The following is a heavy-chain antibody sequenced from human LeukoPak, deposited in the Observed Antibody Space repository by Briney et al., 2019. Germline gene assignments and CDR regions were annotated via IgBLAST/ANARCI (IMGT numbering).Heavy chain of an antibody. D-gene: IGHD5-24*01. CDR1: GGTFSSYA. CDR3: ARGVGPVEMASITGYYFDY. Sequence: ASVKVSCKASGGTFSSYAISWVRQAPRQGLEWMGRIIPIFGTANYAQKFQGRVTITTDESTSTAYMELSSLRSEDTAVYYCARGVGPVEMASITGYYFDYWGQGTLVTVSS. V-gene: IGHV1-69*05. CDR2: IIPIFGTA. J-gene: IGHJ4*02.